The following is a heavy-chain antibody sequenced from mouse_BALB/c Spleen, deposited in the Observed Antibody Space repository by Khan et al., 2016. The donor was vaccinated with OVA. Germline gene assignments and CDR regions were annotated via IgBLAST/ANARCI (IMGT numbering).Heavy chain of an antibody. CDR1: GFSLTSYG. Sequence: QVQLQQSGPGLVAPSQSLSITCTISGFSLTSYGVHWVRQPPGKGLEWLVVIWSDGHTTYNSALKSRLRISKDNSKRQVFLKMNSLQTDDTAMYYCARHGYYGNYGPYFDVWGAGTTVTVSS. CDR2: IWSDGHT. D-gene: IGHD2-1*01. V-gene: IGHV2-6-1*01. J-gene: IGHJ1*01. CDR3: ARHGYYGNYGPYFDV.